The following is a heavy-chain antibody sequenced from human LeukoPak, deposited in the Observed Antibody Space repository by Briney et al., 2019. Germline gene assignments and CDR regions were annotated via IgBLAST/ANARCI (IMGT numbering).Heavy chain of an antibody. Sequence: TSETLSLTCAVYGGSFSGYYWSWIRQPPGKGLEWIGEINHSGSTNYNPSLKSRVTISVDTSKNQFSLKLSSVTAADTAVYYCARDRYDIYYYYGMDVWGQGTTVTVPS. CDR2: INHSGST. CDR3: ARDRYDIYYYYGMDV. D-gene: IGHD2-2*01. CDR1: GGSFSGYY. J-gene: IGHJ6*02. V-gene: IGHV4-34*01.